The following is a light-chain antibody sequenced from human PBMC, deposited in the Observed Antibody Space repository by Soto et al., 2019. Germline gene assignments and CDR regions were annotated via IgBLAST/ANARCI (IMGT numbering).Light chain of an antibody. J-gene: IGKJ1*01. CDR3: QHYNNWPRT. Sequence: DTVMTQSPATLSVSPGERATLSCRASQSVSSNLAWYQQKPGQAPRLLIYGASTRATGIPARFSGSGSGTEFTLTISSLQSEDFAVYYCQHYNNWPRTFGQGTKVEIK. V-gene: IGKV3-15*01. CDR2: GAS. CDR1: QSVSSN.